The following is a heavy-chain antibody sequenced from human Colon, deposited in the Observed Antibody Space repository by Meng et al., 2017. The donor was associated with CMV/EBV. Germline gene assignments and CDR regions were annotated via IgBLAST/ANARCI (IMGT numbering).Heavy chain of an antibody. J-gene: IGHJ4*02. V-gene: IGHV3-30*04. Sequence: GESLKISCSPSGFTFDSYAMHWVRQTPGKGLEWVALISFDGRNTYYADSVKGRFTISRDNFKVTLYLHMNTVRPEDTAVYYCSRAGLYLHNYLDYWGQGTLVTVSS. CDR3: SRAGLYLHNYLDY. CDR1: GFTFDSYA. CDR2: ISFDGRNT. D-gene: IGHD2/OR15-2a*01.